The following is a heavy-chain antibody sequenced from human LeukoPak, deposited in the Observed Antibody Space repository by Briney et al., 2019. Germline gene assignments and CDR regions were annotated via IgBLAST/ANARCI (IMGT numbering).Heavy chain of an antibody. V-gene: IGHV1-58*02. D-gene: IGHD1-26*01. CDR1: GFTFTSSA. Sequence: GTSVKVSCKASGFTFTSSAMQWVRQARGQRLEWIGWIVVGSGNTNYAQKFQERVTITRDMSTSTAYMELSSLRSEDTAVYYCAADPQWEPTVFAFDIWGQGTMVTVSS. CDR3: AADPQWEPTVFAFDI. J-gene: IGHJ3*02. CDR2: IVVGSGNT.